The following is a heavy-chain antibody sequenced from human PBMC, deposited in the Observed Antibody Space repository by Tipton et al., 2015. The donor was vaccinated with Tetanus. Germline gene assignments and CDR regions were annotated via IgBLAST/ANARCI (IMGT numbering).Heavy chain of an antibody. CDR1: GASLRGGDYH. CDR3: AKVVGWGDYFDS. V-gene: IGHV4-61*08. D-gene: IGHD1-26*01. Sequence: GLVKPSETLSLTCTVSGASLRGGDYHWSWIRQPPGKGLEWLAYISGSGTTNSNYYLKSRITMTQDTSRNQFSLKLTSVTSADTAVYYCAKVVGWGDYFDSWGQGILVTVSS. J-gene: IGHJ4*02. CDR2: ISGSGTT.